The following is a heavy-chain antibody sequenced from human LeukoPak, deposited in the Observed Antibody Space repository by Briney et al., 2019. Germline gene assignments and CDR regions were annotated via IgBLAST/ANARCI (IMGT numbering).Heavy chain of an antibody. V-gene: IGHV4-38-2*02. J-gene: IGHJ4*02. CDR2: IYHSGST. D-gene: IGHD3-22*01. Sequence: PSETLSLTCTVSGYSISSGYYWGWIRQPPGKGLEWIGSIYHSGSTYYNPSLKSRVTISVDTSKNQFSLKLSSVTAADTAVYYCARDPHLNYDDSAPYWDYWGRGTLVTVSS. CDR3: ARDPHLNYDDSAPYWDY. CDR1: GYSISSGYY.